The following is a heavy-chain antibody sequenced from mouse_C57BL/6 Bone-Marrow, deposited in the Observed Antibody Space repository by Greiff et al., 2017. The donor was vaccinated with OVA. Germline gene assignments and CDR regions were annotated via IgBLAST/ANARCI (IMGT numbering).Heavy chain of an antibody. CDR3: ARNYGLRMDY. V-gene: IGHV1-55*01. CDR1: GYTFTSYW. Sequence: QVQLQQSGAELVKPGASVKMSCKASGYTFTSYWITWVKQRHGKGLEWIGDIYPGSGRTNYNEKFKSNATLTIDTSSSTTYMQLSSLTSDDSAFYYCARNYGLRMDYWGQGTSVTVSS. CDR2: IYPGSGRT. J-gene: IGHJ4*01. D-gene: IGHD1-1*02.